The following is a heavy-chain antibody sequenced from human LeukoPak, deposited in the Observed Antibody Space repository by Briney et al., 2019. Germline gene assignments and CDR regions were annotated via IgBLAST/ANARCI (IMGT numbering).Heavy chain of an antibody. V-gene: IGHV4-34*01. CDR2: INHSGST. CDR1: GGSFSGYY. Sequence: PSETLSLTCAVYGGSFSGYYWSWIRQPPGKGLEWIGEINHSGSTNYNPSLKSRVTISVDTSKNQFSLKLSSVTAADTAVYYCARTHNYPVVPAVPNWFDPWGQGTLVTVSS. J-gene: IGHJ5*02. CDR3: ARTHNYPVVPAVPNWFDP. D-gene: IGHD2-2*01.